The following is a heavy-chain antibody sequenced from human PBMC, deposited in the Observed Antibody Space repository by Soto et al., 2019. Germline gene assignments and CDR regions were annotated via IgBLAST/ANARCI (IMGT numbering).Heavy chain of an antibody. Sequence: SETLSLTCTVSGGSISSSSYYWGWIRQPPGKGLEMIGIIYYSGSIYYNPSLKSRVTISVDTSKNQFSLKLSSVTAADTAVYYCASRAAGNYYYYYGMDVWGQGTTVTSP. J-gene: IGHJ6*02. CDR1: GGSISSSSYY. V-gene: IGHV4-39*01. CDR2: IYYSGSI. CDR3: ASRAAGNYYYYYGMDV.